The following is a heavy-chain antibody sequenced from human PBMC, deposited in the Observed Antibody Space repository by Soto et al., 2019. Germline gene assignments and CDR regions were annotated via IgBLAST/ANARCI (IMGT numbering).Heavy chain of an antibody. CDR2: IIPIFGTA. CDR3: ATTLNSSGYYYDGVDYYYYGMDV. CDR1: GGTFSSYA. Sequence: SVKVSCKASGGTFSSYAISWVRQAPGQGLEWIEGIIPIFGTANYAQKFQGRVTITADESTSTAYMELSSLRSEDTAVYYCATTLNSSGYYYDGVDYYYYGMDVWGQGTTVTVSS. V-gene: IGHV1-69*13. D-gene: IGHD3-22*01. J-gene: IGHJ6*02.